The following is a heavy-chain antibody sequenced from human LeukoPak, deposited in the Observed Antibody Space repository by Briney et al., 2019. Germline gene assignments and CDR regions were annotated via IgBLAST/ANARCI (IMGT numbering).Heavy chain of an antibody. J-gene: IGHJ4*02. CDR1: GGSFSGYY. V-gene: IGHV4-34*01. CDR2: INHSGST. CDR3: ARGKVYFDY. Sequence: SSETLSLTCAVYGGSFSGYYWSWIRQPPGKGLEWIGEINHSGSTYYNPSLKSRVTISVDTSKNQFSLKLSSVTAADTAVYYCARGKVYFDYWGQGTLVTVSS.